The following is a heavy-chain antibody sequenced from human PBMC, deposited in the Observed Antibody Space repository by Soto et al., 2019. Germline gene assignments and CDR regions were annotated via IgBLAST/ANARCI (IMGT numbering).Heavy chain of an antibody. J-gene: IGHJ6*03. V-gene: IGHV3-23*01. Sequence: GGSLRLSCAASGFTFRSYAMSWVRQAPGKGLEWVSAISGSGGSTYYADSVKGRFTISRDNSKNTLYLQMNSLRAEDTAVYYCAKVLNPPRDMDVWGKGTTVTVSS. CDR2: ISGSGGST. CDR3: AKVLNPPRDMDV. CDR1: GFTFRSYA.